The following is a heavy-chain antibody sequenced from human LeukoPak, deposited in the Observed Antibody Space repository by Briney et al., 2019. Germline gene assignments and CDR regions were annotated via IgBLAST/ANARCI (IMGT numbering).Heavy chain of an antibody. J-gene: IGHJ6*02. CDR3: ARRTTVVWGYYYYGMDV. V-gene: IGHV3-30*04. D-gene: IGHD4-23*01. Sequence: GGSLRLSCAASGFTLSSYAMHWVRQAPGKGLEWVAVISYDGSNKYYADSVKGRFTISRDNSKNTLYLQMNSLRAEDTAVYYCARRTTVVWGYYYYGMDVWGQGTTVTVSS. CDR1: GFTLSSYA. CDR2: ISYDGSNK.